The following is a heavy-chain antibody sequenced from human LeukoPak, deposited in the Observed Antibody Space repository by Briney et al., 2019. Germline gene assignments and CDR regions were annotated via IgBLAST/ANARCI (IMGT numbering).Heavy chain of an antibody. CDR1: GFNFDNFA. D-gene: IGHD5-24*01. J-gene: IGHJ4*02. Sequence: GKSLTLSCVVSGFNFDNFAMHWARQPLGKGLEWVAVISHDGRTKYYADSMKGRITISRDNSKNTLFLQMNNLRSEDTAVYFCARPSPPGDGYNPPDHWGQGTLVTVSS. V-gene: IGHV3-30*04. CDR2: ISHDGRTK. CDR3: ARPSPPGDGYNPPDH.